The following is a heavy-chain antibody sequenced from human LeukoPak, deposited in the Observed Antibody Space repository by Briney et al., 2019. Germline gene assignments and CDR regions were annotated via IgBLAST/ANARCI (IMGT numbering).Heavy chain of an antibody. V-gene: IGHV1-69*13. CDR1: GGTFSSYA. D-gene: IGHD3-22*01. Sequence: SVKVSCKASGGTFSSYAISWVRQAPGQGLEWMGGIIPIFGAANYAQKFQGRVTITADESTSTAYMELSSLRSEDTAVYYCARETHYYYDSSGYYDRNYGMDVWGQGTTVTVSS. CDR2: IIPIFGAA. CDR3: ARETHYYYDSSGYYDRNYGMDV. J-gene: IGHJ6*02.